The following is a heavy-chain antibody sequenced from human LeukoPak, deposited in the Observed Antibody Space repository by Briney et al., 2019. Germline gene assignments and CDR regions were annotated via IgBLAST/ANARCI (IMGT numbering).Heavy chain of an antibody. CDR2: ISGSGGST. V-gene: IGHV3-23*01. J-gene: IGHJ4*02. Sequence: GGSLRLSCAASGFTFSSYAMSWVRQAPGKGLEWVSAISGSGGSTYYADSVEGRFTISRDNSKNTLYLQMNSLRAEDTAVYYCAKWDFWSGYSDYWGQGILVTASS. CDR3: AKWDFWSGYSDY. CDR1: GFTFSSYA. D-gene: IGHD3-3*01.